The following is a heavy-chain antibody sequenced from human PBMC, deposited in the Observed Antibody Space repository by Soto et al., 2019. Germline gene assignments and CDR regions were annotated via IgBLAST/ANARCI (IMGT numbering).Heavy chain of an antibody. CDR3: ARDTYYDILTGYSSLRYYYGMDV. Sequence: ASVKVSCKASGGTFSSYAISWVRQAPGQGLEWMGGIIPIFGTANYAQKFQGRVTITADESTSTAYMELSSLRSEDTAVYYCARDTYYDILTGYSSLRYYYGMDVWGQGTTVTVSS. CDR2: IIPIFGTA. D-gene: IGHD3-9*01. CDR1: GGTFSSYA. V-gene: IGHV1-69*13. J-gene: IGHJ6*02.